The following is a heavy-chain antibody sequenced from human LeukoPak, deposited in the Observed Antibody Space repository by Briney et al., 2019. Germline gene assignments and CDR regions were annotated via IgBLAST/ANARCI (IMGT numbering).Heavy chain of an antibody. Sequence: PGGSLRLSCAGSGFTFRNRWATWVRQAPGKGLEWVASTGQYGHDNDYVDSVKGRFTISRDNSKDTLYLQMNSLRAEDTAVYYCASHQSRYCGGDCYSVYYYYYGMDVWGQGTTVTVSS. D-gene: IGHD2-21*02. CDR2: TGQYGHDN. CDR3: ASHQSRYCGGDCYSVYYYYYGMDV. CDR1: GFTFRNRW. J-gene: IGHJ6*02. V-gene: IGHV3-7*01.